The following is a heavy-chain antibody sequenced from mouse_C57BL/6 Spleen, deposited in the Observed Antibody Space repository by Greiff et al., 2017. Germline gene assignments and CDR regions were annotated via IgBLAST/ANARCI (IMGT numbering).Heavy chain of an antibody. V-gene: IGHV2-9-1*01. D-gene: IGHD3-2*02. CDR2: IWTGGGT. CDR3: ARQLKNYFDY. Sequence: VQGVESGPGLVAPSQSLSITCTVSGFSLTSYAISWVRQPPGKGLEWLGVIWTGGGTNYNSAIKSILSISKNNTKSQVFLKMNSLQTDDTARYYCARQLKNYFDYWGQGTTLTVSS. CDR1: GFSLTSYA. J-gene: IGHJ2*01.